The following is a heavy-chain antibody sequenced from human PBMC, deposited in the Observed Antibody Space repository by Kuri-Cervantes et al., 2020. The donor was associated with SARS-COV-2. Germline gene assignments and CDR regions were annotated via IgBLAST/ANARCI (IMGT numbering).Heavy chain of an antibody. CDR2: IYYSGST. V-gene: IGHV4-34*01. D-gene: IGHD2-2*01. Sequence: SETLSLTCAVYGGSFSGYYWSWIRQPPGKGLEWIGSIYYSGSTYYNPSLKSRVTISVDTSKNQFSLKLSSVTAADTAVYYCASRIVVVPAAGPYFDYWGQGTLVTVSS. CDR1: GGSFSGYY. J-gene: IGHJ4*02. CDR3: ASRIVVVPAAGPYFDY.